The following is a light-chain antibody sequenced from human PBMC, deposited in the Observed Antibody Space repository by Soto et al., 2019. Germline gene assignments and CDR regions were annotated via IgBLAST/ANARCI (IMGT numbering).Light chain of an antibody. CDR1: SSDVGDYNY. J-gene: IGLJ2*01. CDR2: DVD. CDR3: SSYKTSNSLL. V-gene: IGLV2-14*01. Sequence: QSALTQPASVSGSPGQSITISCTGTSSDVGDYNYVSWYQQHPGKAPKLIIYDVDDRPSGVSNRFSGSKSANTASLTISGLQAEDEAYYYCSSYKTSNSLLFGGGTKVPVL.